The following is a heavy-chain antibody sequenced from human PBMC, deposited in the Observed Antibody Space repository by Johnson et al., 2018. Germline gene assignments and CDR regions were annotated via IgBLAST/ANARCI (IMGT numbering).Heavy chain of an antibody. V-gene: IGHV3-30-3*01. D-gene: IGHD6-13*01. CDR2: ISYDGSNK. CDR3: ARDRPGIAAAGPAEYFQH. CDR1: GFTFSSYA. Sequence: QVQLVQSGGGVVQPGRSLRLSCAASGFTFSSYAMHWVRQAPGKGLAWVAVISYDGSNKYYADSVKGRFTISRDNSKNTLYLQMNSLRAEDTAVYYCARDRPGIAAAGPAEYFQHWGQGTLVTVSS. J-gene: IGHJ1*01.